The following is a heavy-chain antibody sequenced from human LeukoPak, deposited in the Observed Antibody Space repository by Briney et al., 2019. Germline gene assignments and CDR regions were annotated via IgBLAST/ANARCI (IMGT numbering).Heavy chain of an antibody. J-gene: IGHJ2*01. V-gene: IGHV3-30*02. D-gene: IGHD1-14*01. CDR1: GFTFSSYW. CDR3: ARGNPNWYFDL. CDR2: IRYDGSNK. Sequence: PPGGSLRLSCAASGFTFSSYWMHWVRQAPGKGLEWVAFIRYDGSNKYYADSVKGRFTISRDNSKNTLYLQMNSLRAEDTAVYYCARGNPNWYFDLWAVAPWSLSPQ.